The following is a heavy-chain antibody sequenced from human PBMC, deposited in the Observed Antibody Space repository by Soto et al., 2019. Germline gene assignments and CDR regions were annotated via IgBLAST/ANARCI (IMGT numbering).Heavy chain of an antibody. CDR2: ITSSGSYV. J-gene: IGHJ4*02. Sequence: LRLSCVTSGFTFSRNTMNWVRQAPGKGLEWVASITSSGSYVYYADSVKGRFTVSRDSSKNTLSLQMNSLRPEDTVLYYCAKATSATCTGSICYSFDYWGQGTLVTVSS. CDR1: GFTFSRNT. D-gene: IGHD2-21*01. CDR3: AKATSATCTGSICYSFDY. V-gene: IGHV3-21*04.